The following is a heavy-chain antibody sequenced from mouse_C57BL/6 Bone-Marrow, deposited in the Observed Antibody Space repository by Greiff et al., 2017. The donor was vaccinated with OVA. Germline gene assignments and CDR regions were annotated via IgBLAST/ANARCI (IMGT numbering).Heavy chain of an antibody. CDR3: AREGADYGSSYYLDY. Sequence: EVMLVESEGGLVQPGSSMKLSCTASGFTFSDYYMAWVRQVPEKGLEWVANINYDGSSTYYLDSLKSRFIISRDNAKNILYLQMSSLKSEDTATYYCAREGADYGSSYYLDYWGQGTTLTVSS. CDR2: INYDGSST. V-gene: IGHV5-16*01. CDR1: GFTFSDYY. J-gene: IGHJ2*01. D-gene: IGHD1-1*01.